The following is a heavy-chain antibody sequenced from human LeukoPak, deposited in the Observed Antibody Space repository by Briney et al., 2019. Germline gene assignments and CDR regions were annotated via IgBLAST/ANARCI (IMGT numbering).Heavy chain of an antibody. CDR3: ARDRRSTYYYVHAPPNAFDI. V-gene: IGHV3-48*01. CDR2: ISSSSSTI. D-gene: IGHD3-10*02. CDR1: GFTFSSYS. Sequence: GGSLRLSCAASGFTFSSYSMNWVRQAPGKGLEWVSYISSSSSTIYYADSVKGRFTISRDNAKNSLYLQMNSLRAEDTAVYYCARDRRSTYYYVHAPPNAFDIWGQGTMVTVSS. J-gene: IGHJ3*02.